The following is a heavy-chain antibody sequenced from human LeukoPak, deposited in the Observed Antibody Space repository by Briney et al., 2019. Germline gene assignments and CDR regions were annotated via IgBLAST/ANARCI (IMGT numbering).Heavy chain of an antibody. J-gene: IGHJ4*02. CDR1: GYTFTSYD. D-gene: IGHD4-17*01. CDR2: MNPNSGNT. V-gene: IGHV1-8*01. Sequence: GASVKVSCKASGYTFTSYDIHWVRQATGQGLEWMGWMNPNSGNTGYAQKFQGRVTMTRNTSISTVYMELSSLRSEDTAVYYCARGLNYGGPRYFDYWGQGTLVTVSS. CDR3: ARGLNYGGPRYFDY.